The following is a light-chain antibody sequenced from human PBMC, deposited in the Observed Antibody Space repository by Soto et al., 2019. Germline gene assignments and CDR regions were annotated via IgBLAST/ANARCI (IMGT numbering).Light chain of an antibody. CDR3: QHYNSSPWT. Sequence: DIRMTQSPSTLSASVGDRVTITCRASQSISSWLAWYQQKPGKAPKLLIYKASILESGVPSRFSGSGSGTEFTLTISSLQPDDFATYYCQHYNSSPWTFGQGTKVEIK. CDR2: KAS. CDR1: QSISSW. J-gene: IGKJ1*01. V-gene: IGKV1-5*03.